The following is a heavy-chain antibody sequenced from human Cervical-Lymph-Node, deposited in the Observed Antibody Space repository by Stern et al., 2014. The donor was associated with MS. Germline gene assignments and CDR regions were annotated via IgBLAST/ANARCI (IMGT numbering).Heavy chain of an antibody. CDR2: MYWDGDK. V-gene: IGHV2-5*05. CDR3: AHRKLWSDGYWGFDP. D-gene: IGHD3-3*01. CDR1: GFSLTSGGVG. Sequence: QITLKESGPTLVKPTQTLTLTCTFSGFSLTSGGVGVGWIRPPPGKALEWLAVMYWDGDKRYGPNLRSRVTITKDTSKNQVVLTMTNMDPVDTGTYYCAHRKLWSDGYWGFDPWGQGTLVTVSS. J-gene: IGHJ5*02.